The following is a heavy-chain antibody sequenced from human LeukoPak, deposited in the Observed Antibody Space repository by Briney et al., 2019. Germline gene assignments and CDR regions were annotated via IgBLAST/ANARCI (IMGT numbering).Heavy chain of an antibody. J-gene: IGHJ4*02. V-gene: IGHV4-34*01. Sequence: SETLSLTCAVHGGSCDDYYCSWIRQPPGKGLEWIGDIHPHGILYYNSSLMSRVTISIDTSKSQFSLRLTSVTAADTAFYFCARGRDRSKAGDHWGQGSLVILSS. CDR3: ARGRDRSKAGDH. CDR1: GGSCDDYY. CDR2: IHPHGIL. D-gene: IGHD5-24*01.